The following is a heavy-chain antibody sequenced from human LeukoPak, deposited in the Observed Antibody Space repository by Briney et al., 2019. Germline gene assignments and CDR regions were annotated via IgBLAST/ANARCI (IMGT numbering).Heavy chain of an antibody. CDR3: ARNIVATIGGHFWFDP. CDR2: ISYDGSNK. CDR1: GFSFTSYW. V-gene: IGHV3-30*03. Sequence: PGGSLRLSCAASGFSFTSYWIHWVRQAPGKGLEWVAVISYDGSNKYYADSVKGRFTISRDNSKNTLYLQMNSLRAEDTAVYYCARNIVATIGGHFWFDPWGQGTLVTVSS. D-gene: IGHD5-12*01. J-gene: IGHJ5*02.